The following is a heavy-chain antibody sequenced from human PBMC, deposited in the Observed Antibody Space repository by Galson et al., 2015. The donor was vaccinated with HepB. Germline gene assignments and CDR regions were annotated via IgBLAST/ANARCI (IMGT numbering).Heavy chain of an antibody. Sequence: CAISGDSVSANTAVWNWIRQSPSRGLEWLGRTYCRSKWQKDYAVSMKSRITISTDTSRNQVSLQLNSMSPEDTAVYYCAYGVDVWGQGTTVTVSS. V-gene: IGHV6-1*01. CDR3: AYGVDV. J-gene: IGHJ6*02. CDR1: GDSVSANTAV. CDR2: TYCRSKWQK.